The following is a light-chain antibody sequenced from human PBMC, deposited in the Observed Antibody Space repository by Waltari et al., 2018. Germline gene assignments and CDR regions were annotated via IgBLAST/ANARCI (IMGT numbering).Light chain of an antibody. Sequence: SYELTQPPSVSVSPGQTASITCSGDILGNKYASWYQQKPGQSPLFVIYQDTKRPSETPERFSGSKSANAATLTITGTQAMDEADYYCQALGTGAWVFGGGTKLTVL. CDR3: QALGTGAWV. CDR1: ILGNKY. J-gene: IGLJ3*02. V-gene: IGLV3-1*01. CDR2: QDT.